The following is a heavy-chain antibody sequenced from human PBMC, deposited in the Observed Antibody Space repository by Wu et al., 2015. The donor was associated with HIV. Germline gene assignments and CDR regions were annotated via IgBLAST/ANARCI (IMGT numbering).Heavy chain of an antibody. D-gene: IGHD5-12*01. J-gene: IGHJ4*02. CDR3: VKKNGYSGYYPFDL. Sequence: QVQLVQSGGEVKKPGASVKVSCKASGYSFVRYSLNWVRQAPGQGLEWMGWIGVSNGNTIYAQKFQGRVIMTTDKPTSTVYMXLKSLTSDDTAIYYCVKKNGYSGYYPFDLWGQGTLVTVSS. CDR2: IGVSNGNT. CDR1: GYSFVRYS. V-gene: IGHV1-18*01.